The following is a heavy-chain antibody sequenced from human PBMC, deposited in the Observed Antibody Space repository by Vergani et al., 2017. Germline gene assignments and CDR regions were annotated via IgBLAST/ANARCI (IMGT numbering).Heavy chain of an antibody. J-gene: IGHJ6*03. V-gene: IGHV1-69*01. D-gene: IGHD6-25*01. CDR1: GGTFSSYA. CDR2: IIPIFGTA. CDR3: ASIPRGSAGSYYYYMDV. Sequence: QVQLVQSGAEVKKPGSSVKVSCKASGGTFSSYAISWVRQAPGQGLEWMGGIIPIFGTANYAQKFQGRVTSTADESTSTDYMELISLRSEDTAVYYCASIPRGSAGSYYYYMDVWGKGTTVTVSS.